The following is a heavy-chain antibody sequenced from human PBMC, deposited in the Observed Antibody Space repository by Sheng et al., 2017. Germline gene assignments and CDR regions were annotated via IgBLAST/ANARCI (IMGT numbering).Heavy chain of an antibody. Sequence: QVQLQESGPGLVKPSETLSLTCTVSGGSISSYYWSWIRQPAGKGLEWIGRIYTSGSTNYNPSLKSRVTMSVDTSKNQFSLKLSSVTAADTAVYYCARDRATVTTAGDYYYYMDVWAKGPRSPSP. CDR2: IYTSGST. CDR3: ARDRATVTTAGDYYYYMDV. D-gene: IGHD4-4*01. J-gene: IGHJ6*03. V-gene: IGHV4-4*07. CDR1: GGSISSYY.